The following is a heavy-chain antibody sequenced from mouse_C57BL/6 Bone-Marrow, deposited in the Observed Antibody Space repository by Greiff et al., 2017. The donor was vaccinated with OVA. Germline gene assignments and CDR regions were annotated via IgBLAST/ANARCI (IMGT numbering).Heavy chain of an antibody. CDR2: IRNKANNHAT. J-gene: IGHJ1*03. Sequence: EVKLMESGGGLVQPGGSMKLSCAASGFTFSDAWMDWVRQSPEKGLEWVAEIRNKANNHATYYAESVKGRFTISRDDSKSSVYLQMNSLRAEDTGIYYCTRELITTVVAPYFDVWGTGTTVTVSS. CDR3: TRELITTVVAPYFDV. V-gene: IGHV6-6*01. D-gene: IGHD1-1*01. CDR1: GFTFSDAW.